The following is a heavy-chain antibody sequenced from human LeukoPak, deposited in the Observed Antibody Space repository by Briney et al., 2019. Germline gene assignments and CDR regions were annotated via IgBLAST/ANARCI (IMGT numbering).Heavy chain of an antibody. V-gene: IGHV4-39*01. CDR1: GGSISSSSYY. Sequence: SETLSLTCTVVSGGSISSSSYYWGWIRQPPGKGLEWIGSFYYSGSTYYSPSLKSRVTISADTSKNQFSLKLSSVTAADTAVYYCARLWRAAIDYGGQGTLVTVSS. CDR3: ARLWRAAIDY. CDR2: FYYSGST. J-gene: IGHJ4*02. D-gene: IGHD1-1*01.